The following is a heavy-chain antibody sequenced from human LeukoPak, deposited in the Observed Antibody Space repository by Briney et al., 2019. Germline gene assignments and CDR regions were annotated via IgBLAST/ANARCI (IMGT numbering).Heavy chain of an antibody. J-gene: IGHJ4*02. CDR2: ISGTGTST. V-gene: IGHV3-23*01. CDR1: GLYFPELW. Sequence: GGSLRLSCVVSGLYFPELWMSWVRQAPGKGLEWVLAISGTGTSTYYADSVKGRFTISRDNSKNTLYLQMNSLRAEDTAVYYCEGTYYYDSSDDYWGQGTLVTVSS. D-gene: IGHD3-22*01. CDR3: EGTYYYDSSDDY.